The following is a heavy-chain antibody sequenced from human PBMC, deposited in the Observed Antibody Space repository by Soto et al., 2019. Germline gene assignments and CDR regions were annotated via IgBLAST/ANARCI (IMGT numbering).Heavy chain of an antibody. CDR2: ISGGGGNS. D-gene: IGHD6-19*01. J-gene: IGHJ4*02. CDR3: AKETFGVGWTLDF. CDR1: GFNFGDYT. V-gene: IGHV3-23*01. Sequence: GGSLRLSCAASGFNFGDYTMTWVRQAPGKGLVWISTISGGGGNSYYADVVKGRFTITRDNSKNTLYLQMNSLKGEDTALYFCAKETFGVGWTLDFWGQGTLVTVSS.